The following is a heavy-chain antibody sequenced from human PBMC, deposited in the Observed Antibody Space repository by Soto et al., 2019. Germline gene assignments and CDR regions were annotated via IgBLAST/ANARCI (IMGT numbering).Heavy chain of an antibody. Sequence: GASVKLSCKASGGTFSSYTISWVRQAPGQGLEWMGRIIPILGIANYAQKSQGRVTITADKSTSTAYMELSSLRSEDTAVYYCARDEAIDYDILTGGAYYYMDVWGKGTTVTVSS. V-gene: IGHV1-69*04. CDR2: IIPILGIA. CDR1: GGTFSSYT. J-gene: IGHJ6*03. D-gene: IGHD3-9*01. CDR3: ARDEAIDYDILTGGAYYYMDV.